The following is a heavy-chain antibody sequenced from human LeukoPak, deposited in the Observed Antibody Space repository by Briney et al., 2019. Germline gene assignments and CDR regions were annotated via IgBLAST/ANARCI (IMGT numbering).Heavy chain of an antibody. CDR1: GYTFTGDY. D-gene: IGHD6-13*01. Sequence: ASVKVSCKASGYTFTGDYMHWVRQSPGQGLKCMGWINPNSTVTNYAQKFHCWVTMTRDTSISTAYMELSRLRSDDTAVYYCARESNIAAAGQDNDAFDIWGQGTMVTVSS. CDR3: ARESNIAAAGQDNDAFDI. CDR2: INPNSTVT. J-gene: IGHJ3*02. V-gene: IGHV1-2*04.